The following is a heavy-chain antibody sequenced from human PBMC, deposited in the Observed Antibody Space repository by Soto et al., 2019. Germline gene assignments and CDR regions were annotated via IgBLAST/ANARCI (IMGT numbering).Heavy chain of an antibody. CDR2: IWYDGSNK. CDR3: ARDEGLGVNYYYYGVDV. V-gene: IGHV3-33*01. Sequence: QVQLVESGGGVVQPGRSLRLSCAASGFTFSSYGMHWVRQAPGTGLEWVAVIWYDGSNKYYADSVKGRFTIFRDNSKNTLYLKMNSLRAEDTAVYYCARDEGLGVNYYYYGVDVWGQGTTVTVSS. CDR1: GFTFSSYG. D-gene: IGHD3-10*01. J-gene: IGHJ6*02.